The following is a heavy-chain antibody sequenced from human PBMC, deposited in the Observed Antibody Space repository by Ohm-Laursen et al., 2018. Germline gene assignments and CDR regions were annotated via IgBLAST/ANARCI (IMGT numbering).Heavy chain of an antibody. CDR2: ISGSGDNT. CDR3: AKSVGATRLKFDY. J-gene: IGHJ4*02. CDR1: GFTFRTYV. D-gene: IGHD1-26*01. V-gene: IGHV3-23*01. Sequence: SLRLSCAASGFTFRTYVMSWVRQAPGKGLERVSSISGSGDNTYYADSVKGRFTISRDNSKNTLYLQMNSLRAEDTAVYYCAKSVGATRLKFDYWGQGTLVTVSS.